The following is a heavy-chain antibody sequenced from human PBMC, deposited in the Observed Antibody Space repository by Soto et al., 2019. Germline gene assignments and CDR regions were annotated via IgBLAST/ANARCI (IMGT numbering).Heavy chain of an antibody. J-gene: IGHJ4*02. CDR3: ARAYPVVAATGTPSCYFDY. Sequence: TCAVYGGSFSGYYWSWIRQPPGKGLEWIGEINHSGSTNYNPSLKSRVTISVDTSKNQFSLKLSSVTAADTAVYYCARAYPVVAATGTPSCYFDYWGQGTLVTVSS. V-gene: IGHV4-34*01. CDR1: GGSFSGYY. CDR2: INHSGST. D-gene: IGHD2-15*01.